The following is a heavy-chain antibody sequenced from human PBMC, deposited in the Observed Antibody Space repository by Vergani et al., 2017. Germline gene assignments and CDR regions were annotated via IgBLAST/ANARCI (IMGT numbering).Heavy chain of an antibody. V-gene: IGHV3-21*01. J-gene: IGHJ6*03. Sequence: EVQLVESGGGLVKPGGSLRLSCAAFGFTFSSYSMNWVRPAPGKGLEWVSSISSSSSYIYYADSVKGRFTISRDNAKNSLYLQMNSLRAEDTAVYYCARVGSSGTYYYMDVWGKGTTVTVSS. CDR3: ARVGSSGTYYYMDV. CDR2: ISSSSSYI. D-gene: IGHD3-10*01. CDR1: GFTFSSYS.